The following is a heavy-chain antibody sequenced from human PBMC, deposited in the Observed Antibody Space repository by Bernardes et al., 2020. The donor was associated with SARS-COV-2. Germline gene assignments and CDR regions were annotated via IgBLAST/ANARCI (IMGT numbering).Heavy chain of an antibody. V-gene: IGHV4-59*01. J-gene: IGHJ4*02. CDR2: IYHTGST. D-gene: IGHD2-2*01. CDR1: GGSISAYY. CDR3: VGWHDIPYHVDY. Sequence: SETLSLTRTVSGGSISAYYWSWIRQPPRKGLEWIGYIYHTGSTNYNPSLKSRVTISIDTSKNQFSLRLSSVTAADTAVYYCVGWHDIPYHVDYWGQGTLVTVSS.